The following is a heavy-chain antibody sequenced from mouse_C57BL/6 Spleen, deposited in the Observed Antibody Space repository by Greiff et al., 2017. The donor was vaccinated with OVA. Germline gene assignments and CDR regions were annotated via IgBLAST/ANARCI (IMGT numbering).Heavy chain of an antibody. V-gene: IGHV1-64*01. CDR3: ARGSYGSSWFAY. Sequence: QVQLQQPGAELVKPGASVKLSCKASGYTFTSYWMHWVKQRPGQGLEWIGMIHPNSGSTNYNEKFKSKATLTVDKSSSTAYMQLSSLTSEDSAVYDCARGSYGSSWFAYWGQGTLVTVSA. CDR1: GYTFTSYW. J-gene: IGHJ3*01. D-gene: IGHD1-1*01. CDR2: IHPNSGST.